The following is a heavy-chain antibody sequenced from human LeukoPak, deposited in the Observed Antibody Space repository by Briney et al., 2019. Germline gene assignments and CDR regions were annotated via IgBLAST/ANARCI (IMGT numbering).Heavy chain of an antibody. Sequence: SETLSLTCAVSGYSLGKNYYWGWIRQSPGKGLEWIGRIYGRASTSYNPSLMNRVTMSVDTSKNHFSLQLTSVTAADTAVYYCARYDSRGSASTKFDYWGPGIQVSVSS. D-gene: IGHD3-3*01. CDR2: IYGRAST. CDR1: GYSLGKNYY. V-gene: IGHV4-38-2*01. J-gene: IGHJ4*02. CDR3: ARYDSRGSASTKFDY.